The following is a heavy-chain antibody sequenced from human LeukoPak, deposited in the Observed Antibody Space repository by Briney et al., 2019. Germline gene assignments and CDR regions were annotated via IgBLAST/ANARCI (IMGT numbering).Heavy chain of an antibody. Sequence: PSQTLSLTWTVSGGSISSGSYYWSWIRQPAGKGLEWIGRIYTSGSTNYNPSLKSRVTISVDTSKNQFSLKLSSVTAADTAVYYCARATHYFDYWGQGTLVTVSS. CDR3: ARATHYFDY. V-gene: IGHV4-61*02. CDR2: IYTSGST. J-gene: IGHJ4*02. CDR1: GGSISSGSYY.